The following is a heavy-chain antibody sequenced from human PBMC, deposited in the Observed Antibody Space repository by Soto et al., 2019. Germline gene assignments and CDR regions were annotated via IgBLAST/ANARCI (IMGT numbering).Heavy chain of an antibody. D-gene: IGHD3-3*01. CDR3: ARAFWSGYYIYFDY. J-gene: IGHJ4*02. Sequence: QVQLQESGPGLVKPSGTLSLTCAVSGGSISSNNWWSWVRQPPGKGLEWIGEIYHSGSTNYNPSLKSRVTISVDKSQNQFSLKLSSVTAADTAVYYCARAFWSGYYIYFDYWGQGTLVTVSS. V-gene: IGHV4-4*02. CDR2: IYHSGST. CDR1: GGSISSNNW.